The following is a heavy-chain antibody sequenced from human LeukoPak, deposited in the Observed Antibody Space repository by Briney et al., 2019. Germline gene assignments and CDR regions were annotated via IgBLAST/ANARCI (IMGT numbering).Heavy chain of an antibody. J-gene: IGHJ4*02. V-gene: IGHV1-2*02. Sequence: ASVKVSCKASGYTFTGYYMHWVRQAPGQGLEWMGWINPNGGGTNYAQKFQGRVTMTRDTSISTAYMELSRLRSDDTAVYYCARAYYDFWSGYYNDYWGQGTLVTVSS. CDR3: ARAYYDFWSGYYNDY. D-gene: IGHD3-3*01. CDR1: GYTFTGYY. CDR2: INPNGGGT.